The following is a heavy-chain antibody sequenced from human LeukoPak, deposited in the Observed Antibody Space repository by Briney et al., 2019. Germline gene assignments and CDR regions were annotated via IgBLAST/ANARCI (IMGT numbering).Heavy chain of an antibody. CDR3: ARINTGDNYYYYYMDV. D-gene: IGHD1-26*01. J-gene: IGHJ6*03. Sequence: SETLSLTCTDSGGSISSSHFCWGWIRQPPRKGLEWIGTFCYSGNIYYSPSLKSRVTVSVDTSKNQFSLQLSSVTAADTAVYYCARINTGDNYYYYYMDVWGKGTTVTVSS. CDR2: FCYSGNI. V-gene: IGHV4-39*01. CDR1: GGSISSSHFC.